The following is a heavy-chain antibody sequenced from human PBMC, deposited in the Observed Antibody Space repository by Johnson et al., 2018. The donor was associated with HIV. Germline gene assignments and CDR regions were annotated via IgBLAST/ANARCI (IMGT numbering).Heavy chain of an antibody. J-gene: IGHJ3*02. Sequence: QVQLVESGGGVVQPGRSLRLSCAASGFTFSSYAMHWVRQAPGKGLEWVALISYDGSNKYYADSVKGRFTISRDNSKNTLYLQMNSLRAEDTAVYYCAKPSTESAFDIWGQGTMVTVSS. V-gene: IGHV3-30-3*02. D-gene: IGHD1-1*01. CDR2: ISYDGSNK. CDR1: GFTFSSYA. CDR3: AKPSTESAFDI.